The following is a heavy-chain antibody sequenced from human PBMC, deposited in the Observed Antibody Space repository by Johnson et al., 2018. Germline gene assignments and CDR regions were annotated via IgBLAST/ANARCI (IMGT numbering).Heavy chain of an antibody. D-gene: IGHD2-15*01. CDR1: GFTFSSYW. V-gene: IGHV3-7*01. Sequence: LVESGGGLVQPGGSLILSCAASGFTFSSYWMTWVRQAPGKGLEWVANIKQDGSQKNYVDSVKGRFTLSRDNAKNSLYLQMNSLRAEDTAVYYCARETSVVVAATGYYYYYMDVWGKGTTVTVSS. CDR3: ARETSVVVAATGYYYYYMDV. J-gene: IGHJ6*03. CDR2: IKQDGSQK.